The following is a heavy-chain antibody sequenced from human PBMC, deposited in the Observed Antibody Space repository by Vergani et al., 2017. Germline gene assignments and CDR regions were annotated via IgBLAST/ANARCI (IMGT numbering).Heavy chain of an antibody. CDR1: GGSFSGYY. J-gene: IGHJ4*02. D-gene: IGHD4-23*01. Sequence: QVQLQQWGAGLLKPSETLSLTCAVYGGSFSGYYWSWIRQPPGKGLEWIGEINHSGSTNYNPSLKSRVTISVDTSKNQFSLKLSSVTAEDTAVYYCARSVLLVTVVTESFDYWGQGTLVTVSS. V-gene: IGHV4-34*01. CDR2: INHSGST. CDR3: ARSVLLVTVVTESFDY.